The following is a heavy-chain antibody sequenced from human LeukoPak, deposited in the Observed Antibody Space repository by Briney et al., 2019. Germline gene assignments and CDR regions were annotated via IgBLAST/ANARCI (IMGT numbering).Heavy chain of an antibody. CDR3: ARDREGGSYAN. CDR2: IYSGGST. V-gene: IGHV3-66*01. CDR1: GFTVSSNY. Sequence: GGSLRLSCAASGFTVSSNYMSWVRQAPGKGLEWVSVIYSGGSTYYADSVKGRFTISRDNAKNALYLQMNSLRAEDTAVYYCARDREGGSYANWGQGTLVTVSS. J-gene: IGHJ4*02. D-gene: IGHD1-26*01.